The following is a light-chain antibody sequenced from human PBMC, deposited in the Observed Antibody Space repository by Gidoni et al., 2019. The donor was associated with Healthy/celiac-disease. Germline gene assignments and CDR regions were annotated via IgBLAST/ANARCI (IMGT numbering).Light chain of an antibody. CDR2: AAS. Sequence: DIQMTQSPSSRSASVGDRVTITCRASQSISSYLNWYQQKPGKAPKLLIYAASSLQSGVPARFRGSGSGTDFTLPISSLQPEAFATYYRQQSYSTLRTFGQGTKVEIK. J-gene: IGKJ1*01. CDR3: QQSYSTLRT. CDR1: QSISSY. V-gene: IGKV1-39*01.